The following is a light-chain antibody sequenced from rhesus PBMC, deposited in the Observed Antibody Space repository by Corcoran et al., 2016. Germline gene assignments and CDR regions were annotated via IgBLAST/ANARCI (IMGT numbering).Light chain of an antibody. Sequence: DIQMTQSPSSLSASVGDTVTITCRASQGISSYLAWYQQKPGKAPKLLIYKASTLQSGVPSRFSGSGSGTDFTLTISRLQPEDFATYYCQQHKSDPYSFGQGTKVEIK. CDR3: QQHKSDPYS. V-gene: IGKV1-25*01. CDR1: QGISSY. CDR2: KAS. J-gene: IGKJ2*01.